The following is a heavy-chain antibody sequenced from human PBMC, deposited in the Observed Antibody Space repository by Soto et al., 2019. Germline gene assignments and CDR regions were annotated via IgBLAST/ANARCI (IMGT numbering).Heavy chain of an antibody. CDR3: AVAMVREILIFETSGMHV. D-gene: IGHD3-10*01. J-gene: IGHJ6*02. CDR1: GGSFNNYA. Sequence: QVHLVQSGAEVKKPGSSVKVSCKTSGGSFNNYAVSWVRQAPGQGLEWMGGIIHNFDTPNYAQKFQDRVTIIADESTSKVYMELRSLRSNDTAVYYCAVAMVREILIFETSGMHVWGQGTTVIVSS. V-gene: IGHV1-69*01. CDR2: IIHNFDTP.